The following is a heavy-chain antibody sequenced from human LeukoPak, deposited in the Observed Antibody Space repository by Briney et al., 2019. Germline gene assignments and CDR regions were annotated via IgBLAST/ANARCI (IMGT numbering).Heavy chain of an antibody. CDR3: ATDRYCSSTSCYDFDY. CDR1: GYTLTELS. CDR2: FDPEDGET. V-gene: IGHV1-24*01. D-gene: IGHD2-2*01. Sequence: ASVKVSCKVSGYTLTELSMHWARQAPGKGLEWMGGFDPEDGETIYAQKFQGRVTMTEDTSTDTAYMELSSLRSEDTAVYYCATDRYCSSTSCYDFDYWGQGTLVTVSS. J-gene: IGHJ4*02.